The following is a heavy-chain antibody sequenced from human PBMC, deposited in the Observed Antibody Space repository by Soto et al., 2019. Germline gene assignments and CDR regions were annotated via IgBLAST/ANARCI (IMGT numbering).Heavy chain of an antibody. Sequence: QLQLQESGPGLVKPSETLSLTCTVSGGSISSSSYYWGWIRQPPGKGLEWIGSIYYSGSTYYNPSFKSRFTISVDTSKNKFSLKLSSVTAADTAVYYCARQVRPTYYYDSSGQKAAPDWFDPWGQGTLVTVSS. CDR2: IYYSGST. V-gene: IGHV4-39*01. D-gene: IGHD3-22*01. J-gene: IGHJ5*02. CDR3: ARQVRPTYYYDSSGQKAAPDWFDP. CDR1: GGSISSSSYY.